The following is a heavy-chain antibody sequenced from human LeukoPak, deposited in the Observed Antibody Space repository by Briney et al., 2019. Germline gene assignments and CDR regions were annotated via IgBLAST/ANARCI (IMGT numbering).Heavy chain of an antibody. CDR1: GGSISSGGYY. D-gene: IGHD2-15*01. CDR2: IYYSGST. CDR3: AKDFRGGYCSGGSCYSRFDY. V-gene: IGHV4-31*03. Sequence: SQTLSLTCTVSGGSISSGGYYWSWIRQHPGKGLEWIGYIYYSGSTYYNPSVKSRITMSVDTSKNQFSLKLSSVTAADTVVYYCAKDFRGGYCSGGSCYSRFDYWGQGTLVTVSS. J-gene: IGHJ4*02.